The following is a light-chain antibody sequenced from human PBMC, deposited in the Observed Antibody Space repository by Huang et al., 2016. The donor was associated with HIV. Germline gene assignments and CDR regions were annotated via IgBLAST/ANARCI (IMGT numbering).Light chain of an antibody. CDR3: QQRSNWPLT. V-gene: IGKV3-11*01. CDR1: QSVSSY. J-gene: IGKJ4*01. CDR2: DAS. Sequence: EIVLTQSPATLSLSPGERATLSCRASQSVSSYLAWYQQKPGQAPGLLIYDASNRATGIPARFSGSGSGTDFTRTISSLEPEDFAVYYCQQRSNWPLTFGGGTKVEIK.